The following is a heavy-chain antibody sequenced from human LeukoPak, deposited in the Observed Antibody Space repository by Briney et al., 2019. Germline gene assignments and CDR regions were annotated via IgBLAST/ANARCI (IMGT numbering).Heavy chain of an antibody. CDR3: ARDSLGEMYGGRPIEGYYFDY. D-gene: IGHD3-16*01. Sequence: SSVKVSCKASGGTFSSYAISWVRQAPGQGLEWMGGIIPIFGTANYAQKFHGRGTISADESTSTAYMELSSLRSEDTGVYYCARDSLGEMYGGRPIEGYYFDYWGQGALVTVSS. V-gene: IGHV1-69*01. CDR1: GGTFSSYA. J-gene: IGHJ4*02. CDR2: IIPIFGTA.